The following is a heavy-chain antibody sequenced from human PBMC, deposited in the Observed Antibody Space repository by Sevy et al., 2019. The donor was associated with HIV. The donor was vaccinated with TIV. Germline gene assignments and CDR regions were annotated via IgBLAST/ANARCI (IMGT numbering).Heavy chain of an antibody. CDR2: ISYDGSNK. V-gene: IGHV3-30*18. J-gene: IGHJ6*02. CDR1: GFTFSSYG. CDR3: AKDGGEVVVGATRLSYGMDV. Sequence: GGSLRLSCAAPGFTFSSYGMHWVRQAPGKGLEWVAVISYDGSNKYYADSVKGRFTISRDNSKNTLYLQMNSLRAEDTAVYYCAKDGGEVVVGATRLSYGMDVWGQGTTVTVSS. D-gene: IGHD1-26*01.